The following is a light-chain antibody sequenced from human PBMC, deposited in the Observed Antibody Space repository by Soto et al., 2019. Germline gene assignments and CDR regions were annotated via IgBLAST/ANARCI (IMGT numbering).Light chain of an antibody. Sequence: QSALTQPASVSGSPGQSITISCTGTSSDVGGYNYVSWYQQHPGKAPKLMIYDVSNRPSGVSNRFSGSKSGNTASLTISGLQTEDEADYYCSSYTSSSTGVFGTGTRSPP. V-gene: IGLV2-14*03. J-gene: IGLJ1*01. CDR3: SSYTSSSTGV. CDR2: DVS. CDR1: SSDVGGYNY.